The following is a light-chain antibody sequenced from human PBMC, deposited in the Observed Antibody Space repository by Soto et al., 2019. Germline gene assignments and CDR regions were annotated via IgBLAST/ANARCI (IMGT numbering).Light chain of an antibody. CDR1: SSDVGGYNY. V-gene: IGLV2-14*01. Sequence: QSALTQPASVSGSPGQSITISCTGTSSDVGGYNYVSWYQQHPGKAPILMIYDVSNRPSGVSNRFSGSKSGNTASLTISGLQAEDEADYYCSSDTSSSTILYVFGAGTKLTVL. J-gene: IGLJ1*01. CDR3: SSDTSSSTILYV. CDR2: DVS.